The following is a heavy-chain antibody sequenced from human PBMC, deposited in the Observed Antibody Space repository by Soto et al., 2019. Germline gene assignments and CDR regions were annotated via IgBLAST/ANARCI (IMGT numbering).Heavy chain of an antibody. V-gene: IGHV3-64*01. Sequence: GGSLRLSCAASGFTFSSYAMHWVRQAPGKGLEYVSAISSNGGSTYYANSVKGRFTISRDNSKNTLYLQMGSLKAEDMAVYYCAKAYFDWSSPFDYWGQGTLVTVSS. CDR3: AKAYFDWSSPFDY. J-gene: IGHJ4*02. CDR2: ISSNGGST. D-gene: IGHD3-9*01. CDR1: GFTFSSYA.